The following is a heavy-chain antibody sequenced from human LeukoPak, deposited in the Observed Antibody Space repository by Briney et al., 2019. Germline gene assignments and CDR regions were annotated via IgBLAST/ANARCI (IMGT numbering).Heavy chain of an antibody. Sequence: GGSLRLSCATSGFTYNKTWLNWVRQAPGKGLEWVGRIKSKSDGGTPDYAAPVKGRFTISRDDSRNTLCLPMNSLKTEDTAVYCCTTVRTFWGQGTLVTVSS. V-gene: IGHV3-15*01. CDR3: TTVRTF. CDR1: GFTYNKTW. J-gene: IGHJ1*01. CDR2: IKSKSDGGTP. D-gene: IGHD2/OR15-2a*01.